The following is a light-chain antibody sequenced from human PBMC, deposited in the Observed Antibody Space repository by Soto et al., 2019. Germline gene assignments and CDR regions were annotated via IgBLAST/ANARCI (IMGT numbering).Light chain of an antibody. CDR2: DAS. Sequence: EIVFTQSPATLSLSPGERATLSCRASQSLSINSLAWYQQKPGQAPRLLIYDASNRATGIPVRFSGSGSGTDLTLTISSLEPEDFAVYYCQQRSNWLTWTFGQGTKVDIK. CDR1: QSLSINS. V-gene: IGKV3-11*01. CDR3: QQRSNWLTWT. J-gene: IGKJ1*01.